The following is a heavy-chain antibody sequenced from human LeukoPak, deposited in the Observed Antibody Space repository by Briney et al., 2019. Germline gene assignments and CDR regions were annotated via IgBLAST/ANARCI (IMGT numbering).Heavy chain of an antibody. CDR1: GGSFSGYY. Sequence: PSETLSLTCAVYGGSFSGYYWSWIRQPPGKGLEWIGEINHSGSTNYNPSLKSRVTISVDTSKNQFSLKLSSVTAADTAVYYCARVDTAMVWTPLVRSYYYYMDVWGKGTTVTVSS. V-gene: IGHV4-34*01. J-gene: IGHJ6*03. D-gene: IGHD5-18*01. CDR3: ARVDTAMVWTPLVRSYYYYMDV. CDR2: INHSGST.